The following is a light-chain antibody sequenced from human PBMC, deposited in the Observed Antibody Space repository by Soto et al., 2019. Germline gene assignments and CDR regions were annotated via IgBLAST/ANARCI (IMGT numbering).Light chain of an antibody. CDR1: QSLSSRY. CDR2: GAS. CDR3: QQYSSSPPT. V-gene: IGKV3-20*01. J-gene: IGKJ4*01. Sequence: EIVLTQSPGTLSLSPGDRATLSCRASQSLSSRYLAWYRQKPGQAPRLLIYGASNRATGIPDRSSGSGSGTDFTLTISRLEPDDFAVYYCQQYSSSPPTFGGGTKVEIK.